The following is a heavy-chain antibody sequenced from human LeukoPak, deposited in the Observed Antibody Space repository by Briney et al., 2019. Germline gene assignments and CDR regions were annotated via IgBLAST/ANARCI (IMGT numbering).Heavy chain of an antibody. CDR1: GFTFSSYE. J-gene: IGHJ6*04. CDR2: ISSSGSTI. CDR3: AELGITMIGGV. D-gene: IGHD3-10*02. Sequence: GSLRLSCSASGFTFSSYEMNWVRQAPGKGLEWVSYISSSGSTIYYADSVKGRFTTSRDNAKNSLYLQMNSLRAEDTAVYYCAELGITMIGGVWGKGTTVTISS. V-gene: IGHV3-48*03.